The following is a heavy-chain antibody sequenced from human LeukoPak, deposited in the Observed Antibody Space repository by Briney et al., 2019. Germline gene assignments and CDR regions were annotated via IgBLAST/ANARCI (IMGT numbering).Heavy chain of an antibody. V-gene: IGHV3-23*01. CDR3: AKDSRYYGSGSPFFDY. D-gene: IGHD3-10*01. J-gene: IGHJ4*02. Sequence: PGGSLRLSCAASGFTFSSYAMSWVRQAPGKGLEWVSAISGSGGSTYYADSVKGRFTISRDNSKNTLYLQMNSLRAEDTAVYYCAKDSRYYGSGSPFFDYWGQGTLVTVSS. CDR2: ISGSGGST. CDR1: GFTFSSYA.